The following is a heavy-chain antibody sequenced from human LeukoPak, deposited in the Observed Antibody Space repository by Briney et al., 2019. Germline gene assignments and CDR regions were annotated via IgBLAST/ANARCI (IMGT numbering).Heavy chain of an antibody. CDR3: ARESDSSGYGLGY. J-gene: IGHJ4*02. CDR2: INPNSGGT. Sequence: ASVKVSCKASGYTFTGYYMHWVRQAPGQGLEWMGWINPNSGGTNYAQKFQGRVTMTRDTSISTAYMELSRLRSDDTAVYYCARESDSSGYGLGYWGQGTLVTVSS. D-gene: IGHD3-22*01. V-gene: IGHV1-2*02. CDR1: GYTFTGYY.